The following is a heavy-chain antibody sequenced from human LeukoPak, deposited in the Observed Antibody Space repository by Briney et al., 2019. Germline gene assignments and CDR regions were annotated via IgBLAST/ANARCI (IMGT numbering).Heavy chain of an antibody. V-gene: IGHV4-59*01. Sequence: SETLSLTCTVSGGSISSYYWSWIRQPPGKGLEWIGYIYYSGSTNYNPSLKSRVTISVDTSKNQFSLKLSSVTAADTAVYYCARQIVGATTGLGYWGQGTLVTVSS. CDR3: ARQIVGATTGLGY. CDR1: GGSISSYY. D-gene: IGHD1-26*01. CDR2: IYYSGST. J-gene: IGHJ4*02.